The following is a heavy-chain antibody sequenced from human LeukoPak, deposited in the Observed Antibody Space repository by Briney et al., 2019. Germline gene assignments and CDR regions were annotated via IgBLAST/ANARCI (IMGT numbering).Heavy chain of an antibody. CDR3: SRAREYNHHPNWIDL. V-gene: IGHV4-38-2*02. D-gene: IGHD2/OR15-2a*01. CDR2: ISHSGNT. CDR1: VDSTTSSYY. Sequence: TSETLSLTCSVSVDSTTSSYYWGWIRQTPGTGLEWIGTISHSGNTYYNPSLKSRVTISVDTSKNHFSLNLSAVTAADTAVYYCSRAREYNHHPNWIDLWGQGVLVTVSS. J-gene: IGHJ5*02.